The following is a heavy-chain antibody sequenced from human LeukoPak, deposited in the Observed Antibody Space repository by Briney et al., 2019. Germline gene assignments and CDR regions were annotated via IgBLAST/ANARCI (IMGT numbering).Heavy chain of an antibody. Sequence: ASVKVSCKASGYTFTGYYLQWVRQAPGQGLEWMGWINRNSGDTNNAQKFQGRVTMTTDTSITTAYMELSRLRSDDTAMYYSEIKLEFFDAFDVWGQGTVVTVSS. D-gene: IGHD3-3*02. V-gene: IGHV1-2*02. J-gene: IGHJ3*01. CDR2: INRNSGDT. CDR3: EIKLEFFDAFDV. CDR1: GYTFTGYY.